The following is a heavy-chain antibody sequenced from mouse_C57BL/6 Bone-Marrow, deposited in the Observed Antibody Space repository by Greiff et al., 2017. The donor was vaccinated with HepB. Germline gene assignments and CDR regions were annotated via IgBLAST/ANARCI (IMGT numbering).Heavy chain of an antibody. V-gene: IGHV1-42*01. CDR3: ARSFITTVVASDY. CDR2: INPSTGGT. CDR1: GYSFTGYY. D-gene: IGHD1-1*01. Sequence: VQLQQSGPELVKPGASVKISCKASGYSFTGYYMNWVKQSPEKSLEWIGEINPSTGGTTYNQKFKAKATLTVDKSSSTAYMQLKSLTSEDSAVYYFARSFITTVVASDYWGQGTTLTVSS. J-gene: IGHJ2*01.